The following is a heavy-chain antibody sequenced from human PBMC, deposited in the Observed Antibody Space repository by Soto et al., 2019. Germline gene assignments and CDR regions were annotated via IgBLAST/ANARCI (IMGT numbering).Heavy chain of an antibody. V-gene: IGHV3-30*18. CDR3: ANLVIGYCSGNTCDDY. CDR2: ISYDSSNK. Sequence: VQLLESGGGLIQPGGSLRLSCAASGFTFSYGIHWLRQAPGKGLEWVAYISYDSSNKFYGDSVKGLFTISRDNSKNTQFLQMNSLRAEDTAVYYCANLVIGYCSGNTCDDYWGQGTLVAVSS. J-gene: IGHJ4*02. CDR1: GFTFSYG. D-gene: IGHD2-15*01.